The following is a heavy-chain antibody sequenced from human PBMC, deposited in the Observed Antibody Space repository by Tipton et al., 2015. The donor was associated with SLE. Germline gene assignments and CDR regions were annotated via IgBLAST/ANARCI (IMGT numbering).Heavy chain of an antibody. Sequence: SLRLSCAASGFTFRSYGMHWVRQAPGKGLEWVTFIWYDGSNKYYADSVKGRFTISRDNSKNSLYLQMNSLRAEDTAVYYCARGAPRSPFDYWGQGTLVTVSS. CDR2: IWYDGSNK. D-gene: IGHD3-10*01. V-gene: IGHV3-33*01. J-gene: IGHJ4*02. CDR1: GFTFRSYG. CDR3: ARGAPRSPFDY.